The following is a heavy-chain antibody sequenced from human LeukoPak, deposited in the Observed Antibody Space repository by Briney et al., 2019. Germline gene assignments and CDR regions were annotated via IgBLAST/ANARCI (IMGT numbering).Heavy chain of an antibody. D-gene: IGHD2-21*02. CDR3: ARDRCSNSDCPFDY. J-gene: IGHJ4*02. CDR1: GFTFGIHG. Sequence: GGSLRLSCVGSGFTFGIHGMNWVRPAPGKGLEWVSFISTSSTYIKYADSLKGRFTVSRDNVKSSLYMQVSSLTAEDTAVYYCARDRCSNSDCPFDYWGQGTLVTVSS. CDR2: ISTSSTYI. V-gene: IGHV3-21*06.